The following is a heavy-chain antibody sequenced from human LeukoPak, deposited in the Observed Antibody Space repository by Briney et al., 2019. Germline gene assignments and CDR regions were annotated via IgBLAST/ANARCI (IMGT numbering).Heavy chain of an antibody. J-gene: IGHJ5*01. D-gene: IGHD4-11*01. V-gene: IGHV4-59*08. CDR1: GGSISGYY. Sequence: SETLSLTCTVSGGSISGYYWTWIRQLPGKGLEWIGYIYNGGITNYNPSLKSRVTVSVDTSKNQFSLRLTSVTAADTAVYYCARSVPSLDYLFDSWGHGTLVTVSS. CDR2: IYNGGIT. CDR3: ARSVPSLDYLFDS.